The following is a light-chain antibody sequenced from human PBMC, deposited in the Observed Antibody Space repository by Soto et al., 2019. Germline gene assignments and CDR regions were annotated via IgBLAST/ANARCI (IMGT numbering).Light chain of an antibody. J-gene: IGLJ1*01. CDR1: SSKIGSNY. Sequence: QSVLTQPPSASGTPGQRVTISCSGSSSKIGSNYVYWYQQLPGTAPKLLIYRNNQRPSGVPDRFSGSKSGTSASLAISGLRSEDEAGYYCAAWDDSLSVNYVFGTGTKVTVL. CDR3: AAWDDSLSVNYV. V-gene: IGLV1-47*01. CDR2: RNN.